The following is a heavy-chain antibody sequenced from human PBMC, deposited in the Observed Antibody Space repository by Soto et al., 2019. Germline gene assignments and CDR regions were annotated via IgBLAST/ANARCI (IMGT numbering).Heavy chain of an antibody. Sequence: PSETLSLTCTVSGGSISSSSYYWGWIRQPPGKGLEWIGSIYYSGNTYYNPSLKSRVTISVDTAKNQFSLKLSSVTAAETAVYYCARQSSGWYNWFDPWGQGTLVTVS. CDR2: IYYSGNT. D-gene: IGHD6-19*01. CDR1: GGSISSSSYY. CDR3: ARQSSGWYNWFDP. V-gene: IGHV4-39*01. J-gene: IGHJ5*02.